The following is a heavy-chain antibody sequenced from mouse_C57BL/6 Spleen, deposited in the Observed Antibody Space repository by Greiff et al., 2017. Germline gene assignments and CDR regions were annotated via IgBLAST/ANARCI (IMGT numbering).Heavy chain of an antibody. CDR2: IDPSDSET. CDR3: ARWAYYSNYDAMDY. CDR1: GYTFTSYW. V-gene: IGHV1-52*01. Sequence: QVQLQQPGAELVRPGSSVKLSCKASGYTFTSYWMHWVKQRPIQGLEWIGNIDPSDSETHYNQKFKDKATLAVDQSSSPAYMQLSSLTSEDSAVYYCARWAYYSNYDAMDYWGQGTSDTDSS. J-gene: IGHJ4*01. D-gene: IGHD2-5*01.